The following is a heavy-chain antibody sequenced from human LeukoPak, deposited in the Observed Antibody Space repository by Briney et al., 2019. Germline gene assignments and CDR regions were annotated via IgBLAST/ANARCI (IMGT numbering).Heavy chain of an antibody. D-gene: IGHD1-26*01. CDR1: GLTFSSSW. Sequence: GGSLRLSCAASGLTFSSSWMNWVRQAPGKGLEWVANINPAGSQKNYVDSVKGRFTISRDNAMNSVFLQIDSLRAEDTRVYYCARYSGSFPGWLDPWGQGTLVTVSS. CDR2: INPAGSQK. V-gene: IGHV3-7*01. J-gene: IGHJ5*02. CDR3: ARYSGSFPGWLDP.